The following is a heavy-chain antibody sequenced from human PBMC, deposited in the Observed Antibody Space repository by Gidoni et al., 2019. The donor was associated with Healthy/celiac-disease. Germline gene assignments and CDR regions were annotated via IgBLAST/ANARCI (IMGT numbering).Heavy chain of an antibody. D-gene: IGHD5-18*01. V-gene: IGHV3-30*03. CDR3: AFPMDTAMVTRTFFQH. CDR1: GFTFSSYG. Sequence: QVQLVESGGGVVQPGRSLRPSCAASGFTFSSYGMHWVRQAPGKGLEWVAVISYDGSNKYYADSVKGRFTISRDNSKNTLYLQMNSLRAEDTAVYYCAFPMDTAMVTRTFFQHWGQGTLVTVSS. J-gene: IGHJ1*01. CDR2: ISYDGSNK.